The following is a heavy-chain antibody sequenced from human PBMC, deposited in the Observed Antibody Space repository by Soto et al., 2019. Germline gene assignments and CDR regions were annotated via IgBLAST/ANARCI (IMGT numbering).Heavy chain of an antibody. D-gene: IGHD2-8*01. CDR3: AREHCTNGVCYAWLDP. CDR1: GYTFTSNY. J-gene: IGHJ5*02. Sequence: ASVKVSCKASGYTFTSNYIHWVRQAPGQGLEWMGIINPNAGSTNYAQKFQGRVSITSDTSTSTVYMELSSLRSEDTAVYFCAREHCTNGVCYAWLDPWGQGSLVTVSS. CDR2: INPNAGST. V-gene: IGHV1-46*03.